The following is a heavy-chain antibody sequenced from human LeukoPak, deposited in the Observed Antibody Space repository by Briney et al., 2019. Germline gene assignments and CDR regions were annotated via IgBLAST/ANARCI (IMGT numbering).Heavy chain of an antibody. CDR1: GFSFSTYW. V-gene: IGHV3-7*01. Sequence: PGGSLRLSCAASGFSFSTYWMSWVRQAPEKGLEWVATIRQDGSEKLYVDSVKGRFTISRDNAQNSLYLQMSSLGAEDTAVYYCARHYGPWGQGTLVTVSS. J-gene: IGHJ5*02. CDR2: IRQDGSEK. CDR3: ARHYGP. D-gene: IGHD3-16*01.